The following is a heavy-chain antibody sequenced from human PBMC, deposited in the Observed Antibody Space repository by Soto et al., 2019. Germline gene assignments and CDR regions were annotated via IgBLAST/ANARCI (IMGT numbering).Heavy chain of an antibody. D-gene: IGHD2-15*01. CDR1: GGSFSGYY. CDR2: INHSGST. Sequence: PSETLSLTCAVYGGSFSGYYWSWIRQPPGKGLEWIGEINHSGSTNYNPSLKSRVTISVDTSKNQFSLKLSSVTAADTAVYYCARGSIYECSGGSCYSGFDPWGQGTLVTVPQ. V-gene: IGHV4-34*01. CDR3: ARGSIYECSGGSCYSGFDP. J-gene: IGHJ5*02.